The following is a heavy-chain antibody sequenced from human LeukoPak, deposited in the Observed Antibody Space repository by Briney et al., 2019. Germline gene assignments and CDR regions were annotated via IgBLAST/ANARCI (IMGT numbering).Heavy chain of an antibody. Sequence: GESLRPSCAASGFTVSSNYVSWVRLAPGKGLEWVSIIYSGGSTYYADSVKGRFTISRDNSKNTLYLQMNSLRVEDTAVYYCARQRRYCSGTNCYSGHDYWGQGTLVTVSS. V-gene: IGHV3-53*01. CDR3: ARQRRYCSGTNCYSGHDY. J-gene: IGHJ4*02. D-gene: IGHD2-15*01. CDR1: GFTVSSNY. CDR2: IYSGGST.